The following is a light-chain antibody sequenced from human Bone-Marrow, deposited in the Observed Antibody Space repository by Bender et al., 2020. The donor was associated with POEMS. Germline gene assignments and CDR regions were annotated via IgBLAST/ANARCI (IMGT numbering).Light chain of an antibody. CDR3: SSYAGFSTVI. CDR2: EDS. CDR1: STDIGNYNL. Sequence: QTALTQPASVSGSPGQSLTISCIGTSTDIGNYNLVSWYQQSPGEAPKLIIYEDSRRPSGISDRFSGSKSGNTATLTISGLQAEDDGDYYCSSYAGFSTVIFGGGTRLTVL. V-gene: IGLV2-23*01. J-gene: IGLJ2*01.